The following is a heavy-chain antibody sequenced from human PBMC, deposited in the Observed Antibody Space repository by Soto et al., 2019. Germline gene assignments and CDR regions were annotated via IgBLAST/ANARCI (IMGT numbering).Heavy chain of an antibody. CDR2: INPSGGST. CDR1: GYTFTSYY. V-gene: IGHV1-46*01. Sequence: EASVKVSCKASGYTFTSYYMHWVRHAPGQGLEGMGIINPSGGSTSYAQKFQGRVTMTRDTSTSTVYMELSSLRSEDTAVYYCARAPSLYYDFWSGYSHYFDYWGQGTLVTVSS. D-gene: IGHD3-3*01. J-gene: IGHJ4*02. CDR3: ARAPSLYYDFWSGYSHYFDY.